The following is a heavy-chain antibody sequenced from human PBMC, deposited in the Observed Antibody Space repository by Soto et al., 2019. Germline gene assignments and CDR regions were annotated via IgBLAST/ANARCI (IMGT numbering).Heavy chain of an antibody. D-gene: IGHD2-15*01. CDR2: ISAYKGNT. CDR3: ARDLTVVVVAAMANDAFDI. CDR1: RYTFSGYG. Sequence: SVKVSFKAARYTFSGYGFSWVGQAPGQGREWMGWISAYKGNTNYAQKLHGRVTMTTDTSTSTAYMELRSLRSDDTAVYYCARDLTVVVVAAMANDAFDIWGQGTMVTVSS. V-gene: IGHV1-18*01. J-gene: IGHJ3*02.